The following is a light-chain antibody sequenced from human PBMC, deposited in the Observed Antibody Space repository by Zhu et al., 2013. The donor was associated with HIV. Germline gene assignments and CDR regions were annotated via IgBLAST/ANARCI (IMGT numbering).Light chain of an antibody. CDR2: KAS. CDR1: QSISSW. V-gene: IGKV1-5*03. J-gene: IGKJ4*01. Sequence: DIQMTQSPSTLSASVGDRVTITCRASQSISSWLAWYQQKPEKAPKLLIYKASTLESGVPSRFSGSGYGTDFTLTISSLQPEDFATYYCQQSYSSPLTFGGGTKVEIK. CDR3: QQSYSSPLT.